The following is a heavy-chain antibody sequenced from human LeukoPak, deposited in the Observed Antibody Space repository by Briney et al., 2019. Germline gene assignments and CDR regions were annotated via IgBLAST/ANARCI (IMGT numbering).Heavy chain of an antibody. CDR1: GFTFSTFA. CDR3: ARLGVHGDSGY. J-gene: IGHJ4*02. D-gene: IGHD2-8*01. CDR2: ISYDGGGK. V-gene: IGHV3-30-3*01. Sequence: GGSLRLSCAASGFTFSTFAMHWARQGPGKGLEWVASISYDGGGKYYGESVKGRFTISRDNSKNTMDLQMNSLRAEDTAVYYCARLGVHGDSGYWGQGTLVTVAS.